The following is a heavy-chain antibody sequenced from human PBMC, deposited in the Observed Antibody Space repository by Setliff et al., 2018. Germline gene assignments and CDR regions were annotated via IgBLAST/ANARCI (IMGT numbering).Heavy chain of an antibody. V-gene: IGHV1-2*02. CDR2: INPKTGDT. J-gene: IGHJ6*03. Sequence: ASVKVSCKASGYPFVGYFLHWARQAPGEGLEWMGWINPKTGDTLYAPKFQGKVTITADGSTSTAYMELTSLRSDDAAVYYCVRGPSGWSSATSRYYFYMDVWGKGTAVTVSS. D-gene: IGHD6-19*01. CDR1: GYPFVGYF. CDR3: VRGPSGWSSATSRYYFYMDV.